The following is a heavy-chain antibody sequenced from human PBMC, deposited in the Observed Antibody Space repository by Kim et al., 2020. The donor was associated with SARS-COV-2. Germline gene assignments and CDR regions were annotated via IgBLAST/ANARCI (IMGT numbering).Heavy chain of an antibody. CDR2: IYYSGST. J-gene: IGHJ6*02. CDR1: GGSISSGGYY. D-gene: IGHD3-3*01. CDR3: ARDYLWSVFSGMDV. Sequence: SETLSLTCTVSGGSISSGGYYWSWIRQHPGKGLEWIGYIYYSGSTYYNPSLKSRVTISVDTSKNQFSLKLSSVTAADTAVYYCARDYLWSVFSGMDVWGQGTTVTVSS. V-gene: IGHV4-31*03.